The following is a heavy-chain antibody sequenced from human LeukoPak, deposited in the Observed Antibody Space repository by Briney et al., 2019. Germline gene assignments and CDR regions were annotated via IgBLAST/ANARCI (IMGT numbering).Heavy chain of an antibody. CDR3: ARGVSYSFDY. Sequence: SQTLSLTCVISGDSVSSNSVAWNWIRQSPSRGLEWLGNTYYRSKWYNDYAASVISRITINPDTSKNPFSLQLNSVTPEDTAVYYCARGVSYSFDYWGQGTLVTVSS. CDR1: GDSVSSNSVA. CDR2: TYYRSKWYN. D-gene: IGHD2-8*01. J-gene: IGHJ4*02. V-gene: IGHV6-1*01.